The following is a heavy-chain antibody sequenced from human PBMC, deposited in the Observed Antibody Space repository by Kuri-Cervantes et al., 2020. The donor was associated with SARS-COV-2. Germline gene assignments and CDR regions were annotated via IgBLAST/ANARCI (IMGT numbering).Heavy chain of an antibody. CDR1: GFTFSSYW. CDR3: ARAVLGVVAYFDY. D-gene: IGHD3-3*01. V-gene: IGHV3-7*04. Sequence: GGSLRLSCAASGFTFSSYWMSWVRQAPGRGLEWVANIKQDGSEKYYVDSVKGRFTISRDSAKNSLYLQMNSLRAEDTAVYYCARAVLGVVAYFDYWGQGTLVTVSS. J-gene: IGHJ4*02. CDR2: IKQDGSEK.